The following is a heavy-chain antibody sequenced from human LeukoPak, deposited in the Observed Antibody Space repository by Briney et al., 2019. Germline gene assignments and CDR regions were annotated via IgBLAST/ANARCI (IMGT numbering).Heavy chain of an antibody. V-gene: IGHV3-9*01. CDR3: AKGGWLRIYYYGMDV. CDR1: GFKFDDYA. J-gene: IGHJ6*02. D-gene: IGHD5-12*01. Sequence: PGGSLRLSCVVSGFKFDDYAMHWVRQAPGKGLEWVSGISWNSGSIGYADSVKGRFTISRDNAKNSLYLQMNSLRAEDTALYYCAKGGWLRIYYYGMDVWGQGTTVTVSS. CDR2: ISWNSGSI.